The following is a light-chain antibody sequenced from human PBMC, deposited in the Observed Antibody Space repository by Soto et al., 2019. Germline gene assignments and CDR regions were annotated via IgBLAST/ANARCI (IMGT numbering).Light chain of an antibody. J-gene: IGKJ2*01. CDR1: QTISSF. CDR2: DTS. CDR3: QQRTNRPL. V-gene: IGKV3-11*01. Sequence: EIVLTQSPATLSLSPGERATLSCRASQTISSFLAWYQQKPGQAPRLLIYDTSNRATGVPARFSGSRSGTDLTLTISSLEPEDFAVYYCQQRTNRPLFGQGTKLEIK.